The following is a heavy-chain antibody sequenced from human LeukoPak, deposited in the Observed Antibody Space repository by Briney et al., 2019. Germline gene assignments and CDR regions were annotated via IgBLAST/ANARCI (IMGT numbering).Heavy chain of an antibody. J-gene: IGHJ4*02. CDR2: IKQDGSQK. Sequence: PGGSLRLSCAASGFTFSSYSMNWVRQAPGKGLEWVACIKQDGSQKYYVDSVKGRFTISRDNAKNSLYLQMSSLRAEDTAMYYCARDKGYGSDYWGPGVQVTVSS. CDR1: GFTFSSYS. CDR3: ARDKGYGSDY. V-gene: IGHV3-7*01. D-gene: IGHD3-10*01.